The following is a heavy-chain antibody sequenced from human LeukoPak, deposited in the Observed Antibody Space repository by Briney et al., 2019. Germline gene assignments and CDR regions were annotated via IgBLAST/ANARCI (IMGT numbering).Heavy chain of an antibody. D-gene: IGHD5-18*01. J-gene: IGHJ4*02. Sequence: SETLSLTCALSSRSIFSSNWWSWVRQPPGTGLEWIGQIFHSGSTIHSPPLKSRHTLPVHKSKNQFSLKQTSVTAADPGIYFFARAPTKRVTADYWGQGILVTVSS. V-gene: IGHV4-4*02. CDR3: ARAPTKRVTADY. CDR1: SRSIFSSNW. CDR2: IFHSGST.